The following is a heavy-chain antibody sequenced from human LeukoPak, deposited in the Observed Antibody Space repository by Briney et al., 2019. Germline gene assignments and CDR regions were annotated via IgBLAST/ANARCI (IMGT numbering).Heavy chain of an antibody. CDR3: ARGADPNRFFNY. Sequence: SETLSLTCAVYGGSFSGYYWSWIRQPPGKGLEWIGEINHSGSTNYNPSLKSRVTISVDTSKNQFSLKLSSVTAADTAVYYCARGADPNRFFNYWGQGTLVTVSS. J-gene: IGHJ4*02. V-gene: IGHV4-34*01. CDR2: INHSGST. CDR1: GGSFSGYY. D-gene: IGHD1/OR15-1a*01.